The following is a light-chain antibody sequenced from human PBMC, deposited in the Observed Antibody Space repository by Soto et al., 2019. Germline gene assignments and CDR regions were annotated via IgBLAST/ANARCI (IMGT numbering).Light chain of an antibody. J-gene: IGLJ1*01. Sequence: QSALTQPASVSGSPGQSITISCTGTSSDVGNYNYVSWYQQHPGKAPKLIIYEVSNRPSGVSNRFSGSKSANTASLTISGLQAEDEAEYYCSSHTTSSTDVFGTGTKLTVL. CDR2: EVS. CDR3: SSHTTSSTDV. CDR1: SSDVGNYNY. V-gene: IGLV2-14*01.